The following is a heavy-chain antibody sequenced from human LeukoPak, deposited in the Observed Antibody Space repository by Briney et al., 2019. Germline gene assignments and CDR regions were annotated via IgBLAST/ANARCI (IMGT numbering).Heavy chain of an antibody. CDR2: ISGSGGST. V-gene: IGHV3-23*01. D-gene: IGHD3-22*01. CDR1: GFTVSSNY. J-gene: IGHJ4*02. Sequence: GGSLRLSCAASGFTVSSNYMSWVRQAPGKGLEWVSAISGSGGSTYYADSVKGWFTISRDNSKNTLYLQMNSLRAEDTAVYYCAKGGRITMIVVVINRGYFDYWGQGTLVTVSS. CDR3: AKGGRITMIVVVINRGYFDY.